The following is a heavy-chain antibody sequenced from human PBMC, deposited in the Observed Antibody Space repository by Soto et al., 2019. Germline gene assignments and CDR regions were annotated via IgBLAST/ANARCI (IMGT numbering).Heavy chain of an antibody. CDR2: IKTSAGGGAT. Sequence: EVQLVGSAGGLVKPGGSLRLSCVASGFSFNEAWMNWVRQAPGEGLEWVGRIKTSAGGGATDYAAPVQGRFTISRDDSKNALYLHMNSLRTEDTAIYYCTTGSVEGIWGRGTTVTVSS. J-gene: IGHJ6*02. V-gene: IGHV3-15*07. D-gene: IGHD2-15*01. CDR1: GFSFNEAW. CDR3: TTGSVEGI.